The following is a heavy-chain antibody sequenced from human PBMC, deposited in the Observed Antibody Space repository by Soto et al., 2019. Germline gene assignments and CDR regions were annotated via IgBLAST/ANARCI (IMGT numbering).Heavy chain of an antibody. CDR2: IIPIFGTA. D-gene: IGHD2-2*01. J-gene: IGHJ6*02. CDR1: GGTFSSYA. V-gene: IGHV1-69*06. CDR3: ARDVGVPAAYFYYYHGMDG. Sequence: QVQLVQSGAEVKKPGSSVKVSCKASGGTFSSYAISWVRQAPGQGLEWMGGIIPIFGTANYAQKFQGRVTITADKSTGKGYMGLGSLRSEDTAVYYRARDVGVPAAYFYYYHGMDGWGQGTTVTVSS.